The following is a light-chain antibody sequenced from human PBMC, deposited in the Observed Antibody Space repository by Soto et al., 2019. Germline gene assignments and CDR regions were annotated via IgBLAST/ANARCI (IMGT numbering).Light chain of an antibody. CDR1: NSNIGSNT. CDR2: YDN. J-gene: IGLJ1*01. Sequence: QSVLTQPPSASGTPGQRVTISCSGSNSNIGSNTVNWYQQLPGTAPKLLIYYDNLRPSGVPDRISGSKSGTSASLAISGLQSGDEADYYCAAWDDSLNGRVFGTGTKVTVL. V-gene: IGLV1-44*01. CDR3: AAWDDSLNGRV.